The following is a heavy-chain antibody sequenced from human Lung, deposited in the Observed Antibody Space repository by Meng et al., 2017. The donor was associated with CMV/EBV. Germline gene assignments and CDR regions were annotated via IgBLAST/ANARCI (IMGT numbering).Heavy chain of an antibody. V-gene: IGHV4-4*02. CDR3: LRRSGGSV. CDR2: IPHRGSS. D-gene: IGHD3-10*01. J-gene: IGHJ1*01. CDR1: GDSITNHNW. Sequence: QGKLGGSGPALVKPSETLSLTCAVSGDSITNHNWWAWVRQPPGKGLEWIGEIPHRGSSAYNPSLKSRVSMSIDKSKNQFSLKLTSVTAADTAVYHCLRRSGGSVWGQGTLVTVSS.